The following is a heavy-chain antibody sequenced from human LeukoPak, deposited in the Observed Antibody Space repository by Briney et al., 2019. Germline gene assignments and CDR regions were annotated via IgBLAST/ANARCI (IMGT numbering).Heavy chain of an antibody. CDR2: ISSSGSTI. V-gene: IGHV3-11*04. Sequence: GGSLRLSCAASGFTFSDYYMSWIRQAPGKGLEGVSYISSSGSTIYYADSVKGRFTISRDNAKNSLYLQMNSLRAEDTAVYYCARGINYYGSGSPSHYIDYWGQGTLVTVSS. CDR1: GFTFSDYY. J-gene: IGHJ4*02. CDR3: ARGINYYGSGSPSHYIDY. D-gene: IGHD3-10*01.